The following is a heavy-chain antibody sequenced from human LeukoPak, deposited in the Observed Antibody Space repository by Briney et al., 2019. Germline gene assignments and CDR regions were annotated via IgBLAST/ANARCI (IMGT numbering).Heavy chain of an antibody. J-gene: IGHJ4*02. CDR2: IYSSSSTI. D-gene: IGHD1-14*01. CDR3: ARGVGNHFDY. V-gene: IGHV3-48*02. Sequence: GGSLRLSCAASRFTFSSYSMNWVRQAPGKGLEWVSYIYSSSSTIYYADSVRGRFTISRDNAKNSLYLQMNSLRDEDTAVYYCARGVGNHFDYWGQGTLVTVSS. CDR1: RFTFSSYS.